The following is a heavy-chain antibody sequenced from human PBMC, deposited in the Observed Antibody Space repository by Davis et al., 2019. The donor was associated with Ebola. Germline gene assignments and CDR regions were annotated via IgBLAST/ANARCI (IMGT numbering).Heavy chain of an antibody. J-gene: IGHJ2*01. CDR3: TTLSTVTTMYFDL. CDR2: IKGKTDGGTT. D-gene: IGHD4-17*01. CDR1: GFTFSNAW. V-gene: IGHV3-15*01. Sequence: GGSLRLSCAVSGFTFSNAWMSWVRQAPGKGLEWVGRIKGKTDGGTTDYAAPVKGRFALSRDDSKNTLYLQMNSLKIDDTAVYYCTTLSTVTTMYFDLWGRGTLVTVSS.